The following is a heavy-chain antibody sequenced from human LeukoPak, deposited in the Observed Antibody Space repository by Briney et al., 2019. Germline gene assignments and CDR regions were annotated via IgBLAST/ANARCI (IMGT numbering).Heavy chain of an antibody. CDR2: INPSGGST. D-gene: IGHD2-21*02. V-gene: IGHV1-46*01. CDR3: AREIIPCGGDCYGDDY. J-gene: IGHJ4*02. CDR1: GYTFTSYY. Sequence: ASVKVSCKASGYTFTSYYMHWVRQAPGQGLEWMGIINPSGGSTSYAQKFQGRDTMTRDTSTSTVYMELSSLRSEDTAVYYCAREIIPCGGDCYGDDYWGQGTLVTVSS.